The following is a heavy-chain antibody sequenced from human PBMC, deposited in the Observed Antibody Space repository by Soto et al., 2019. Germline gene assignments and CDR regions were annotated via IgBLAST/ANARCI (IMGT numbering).Heavy chain of an antibody. CDR3: AKERGIAVDAFDI. CDR1: GFTFDDYA. D-gene: IGHD6-19*01. V-gene: IGHV3-9*01. J-gene: IGHJ3*02. CDR2: ISWNSGSI. Sequence: EVQLVESGGGLVQPGRSLRLSCAASGFTFDDYAMHWVRQAPGKGLEWVSGISWNSGSIGYADSVKGRFTISRDNAKNSLYLQMNSLRAEDTALYYCAKERGIAVDAFDIWGQGTMVTVSS.